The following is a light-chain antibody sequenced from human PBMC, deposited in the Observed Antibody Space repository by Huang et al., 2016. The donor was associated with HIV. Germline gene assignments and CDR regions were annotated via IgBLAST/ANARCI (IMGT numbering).Light chain of an antibody. CDR1: QDIAKF. CDR3: QQYDSLPPWT. CDR2: DAS. V-gene: IGKV1-33*01. J-gene: IGKJ1*01. Sequence: DIQMTQSPSSLSASVGDRVTITCQASQDIAKFLNWYQQKPGQAPKLRIYDASTLQTGVPSRFSGSGSGTDFIFTISSLQPEDIATYYCQQYDSLPPWTFGQGTKVEI.